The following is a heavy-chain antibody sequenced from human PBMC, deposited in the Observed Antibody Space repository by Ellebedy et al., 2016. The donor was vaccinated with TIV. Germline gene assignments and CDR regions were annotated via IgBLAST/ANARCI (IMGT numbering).Heavy chain of an antibody. CDR1: GFTFEEHG. Sequence: GESLKISCAASGFTFEEHGMTWVRQAPGKGLEWVSTIYWTGATTGYVDSVKGRFTISRDSAKKALYLQMNSLKVEDTGFYYCARGLREAAGLPFDSWGQGTLVIVSS. D-gene: IGHD6-25*01. CDR3: ARGLREAAGLPFDS. J-gene: IGHJ4*02. CDR2: IYWTGATT. V-gene: IGHV3-20*04.